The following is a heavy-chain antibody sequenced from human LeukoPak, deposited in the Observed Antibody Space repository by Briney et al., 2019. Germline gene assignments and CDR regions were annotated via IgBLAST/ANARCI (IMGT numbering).Heavy chain of an antibody. V-gene: IGHV4-59*01. CDR3: ARVYYSNSYDYWYFDL. D-gene: IGHD6-13*01. J-gene: IGHJ2*01. CDR2: IYYSGST. CDR1: GGSISSYY. Sequence: SETLSLTCTVSGGSISSYYWNWIRQPPGKGLEWIAYIYYSGSTNYNPSLKSRVTISVDTSKNQFSLKLSSVTAADTAVYYCARVYYSNSYDYWYFDLWGRGTLVTVSS.